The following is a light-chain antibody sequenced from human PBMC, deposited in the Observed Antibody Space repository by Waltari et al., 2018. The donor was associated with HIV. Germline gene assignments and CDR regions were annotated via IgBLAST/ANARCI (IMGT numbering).Light chain of an antibody. CDR1: NGAVTSGSF. V-gene: IGLV7-46*01. Sequence: QAVVTQEPSLTVSPGGTVPLTYGPSNGAVTSGSFSYWLQQKPGQAHKTLIYDTNNKHSWTPARFSGSLLGGKAALTLSGAQPEDEAKYYCLLSYAGARPVIFGGGTQLTVL. CDR2: DTN. J-gene: IGLJ2*01. CDR3: LLSYAGARPVI.